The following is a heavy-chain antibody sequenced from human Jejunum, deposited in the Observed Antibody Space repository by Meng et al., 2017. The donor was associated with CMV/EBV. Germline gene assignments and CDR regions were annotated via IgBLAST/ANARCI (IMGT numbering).Heavy chain of an antibody. D-gene: IGHD2-21*01. CDR1: CASFSSSY. J-gene: IGHJ4*02. V-gene: IGHV4-34*01. CDR3: ARGGGDPIRGVLPFDY. Sequence: QVRLQQVGEGLLKPSETLSLTCGVYCASFSSSYWSWIRQPPGKGLEWIAEITHSGSTNYNPSLKSRVTISLDTSNSHFSLKLTSVTAADTAVYFCARGGGDPIRGVLPFDYWGQGTLVTVSS. CDR2: ITHSGST.